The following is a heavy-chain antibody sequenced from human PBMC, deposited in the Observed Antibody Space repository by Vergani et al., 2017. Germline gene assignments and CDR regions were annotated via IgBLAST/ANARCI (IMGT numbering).Heavy chain of an antibody. CDR2: INHSGST. J-gene: IGHJ4*02. CDR1: GGSFSGYY. CDR3: ARLNSSCYYYVDY. Sequence: QVQLQQWGAGLLKPSETLSLTCAVYGGSFSGYYWSWIRQPPGKGLEWIGEINHSGSTNYNPSHKSRVTIAVDTSKDQFSLKLSSVTAADTAVYYCARLNSSCYYYVDYWGQGTLVTVSS. V-gene: IGHV4-34*01. D-gene: IGHD3-22*01.